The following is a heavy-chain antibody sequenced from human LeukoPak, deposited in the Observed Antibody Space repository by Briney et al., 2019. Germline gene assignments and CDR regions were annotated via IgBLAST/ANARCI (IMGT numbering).Heavy chain of an antibody. CDR1: GGSFSGYY. Sequence: SETLSLTCAVYGGSFSGYYWSWIRQPPGKGLEWIGEINHSGSTNHNPSLKSRVTISVDTSQNQFSLKLSSVTAADTAVYYCARKIPAGPFNWFDPWGQGTLVTVSS. V-gene: IGHV4-34*01. J-gene: IGHJ5*02. CDR2: INHSGST. D-gene: IGHD2-2*01. CDR3: ARKIPAGPFNWFDP.